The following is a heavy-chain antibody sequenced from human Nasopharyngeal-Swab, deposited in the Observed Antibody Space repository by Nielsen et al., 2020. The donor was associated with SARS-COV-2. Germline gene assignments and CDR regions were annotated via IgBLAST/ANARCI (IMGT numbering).Heavy chain of an antibody. J-gene: IGHJ4*02. V-gene: IGHV3-23*01. Sequence: GGSLRLSCEASGFIFNNYGMHWVRQAPGKGREWVSTISGSGNTTYYADSVKGRFTIARDNSKNTLYLQMNSLRPEDSAIYYCAKLGPPPDYWGQGALVTVSS. CDR3: AKLGPPPDY. D-gene: IGHD3-16*01. CDR2: ISGSGNTT. CDR1: GFIFNNYG.